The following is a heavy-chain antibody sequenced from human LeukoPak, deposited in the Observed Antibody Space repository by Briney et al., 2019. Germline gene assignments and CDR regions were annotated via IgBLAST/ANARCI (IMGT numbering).Heavy chain of an antibody. Sequence: ASVKVSCKASGYTFTSYDINWVRQATGQGLEWMGWMNPKSGNTGYAQKFQGRVTMTRNTSISTAYMELSGLRSEDTAVYYCARVLRYCSGGSCLSVDYFDYWGQGTLVTVSS. CDR2: MNPKSGNT. CDR1: GYTFTSYD. V-gene: IGHV1-8*01. D-gene: IGHD2-15*01. CDR3: ARVLRYCSGGSCLSVDYFDY. J-gene: IGHJ4*02.